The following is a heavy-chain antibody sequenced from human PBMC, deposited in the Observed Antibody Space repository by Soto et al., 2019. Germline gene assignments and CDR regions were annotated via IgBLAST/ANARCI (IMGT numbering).Heavy chain of an antibody. D-gene: IGHD3-22*01. CDR2: INPSGGST. J-gene: IGHJ5*02. CDR1: GYTFTSYY. V-gene: IGHV1-46*03. Sequence: ASVKVSCKASGYTFTSYYMHWVRQAPGQGLEWMGIINPSGGSTSYAQKFQGRVTVTRDTSTSTVYMELSSLRSEDTAVYYCATYCYDSSGYPNWFDPWGQGTLVTVSS. CDR3: ATYCYDSSGYPNWFDP.